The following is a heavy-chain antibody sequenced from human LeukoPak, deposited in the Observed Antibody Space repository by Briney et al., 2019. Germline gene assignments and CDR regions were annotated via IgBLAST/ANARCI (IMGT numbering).Heavy chain of an antibody. CDR2: INPSGGST. CDR1: GYTFTSYY. Sequence: ASVKVSCKASGYTFTSYYMHWVRQAPGRGLEWMGIINPSGGSTSYAQKFQGRVTMTRDTSTSTVYMELSSLRSEDTAVYYCARVRVTAPPFPYYFDYWGQGTLVTVSS. V-gene: IGHV1-46*01. J-gene: IGHJ4*02. D-gene: IGHD2-21*02. CDR3: ARVRVTAPPFPYYFDY.